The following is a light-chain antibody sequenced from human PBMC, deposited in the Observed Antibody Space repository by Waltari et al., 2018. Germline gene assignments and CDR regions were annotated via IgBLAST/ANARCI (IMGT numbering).Light chain of an antibody. V-gene: IGLV2-11*01. CDR3: CSYAGSYTFGV. CDR1: SSDVGGYNS. J-gene: IGLJ2*01. CDR2: DVS. Sequence: QSALTQPRSVSGSPVQSVTISCTGTSSDVGGYNSVSWYQQHPGKAPKLMIYDVSKRPSGVPDRFSGSKSGNTASLTISGLQAEDEADYYCCSYAGSYTFGVFGGGTKLTVL.